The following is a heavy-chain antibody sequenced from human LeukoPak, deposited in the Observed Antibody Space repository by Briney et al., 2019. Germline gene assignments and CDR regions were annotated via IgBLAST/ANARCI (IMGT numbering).Heavy chain of an antibody. CDR2: ISSSSSYI. CDR1: GFAFSSYS. V-gene: IGHV3-21*01. J-gene: IGHJ4*02. CDR3: ARESLYYYGSGSSDDY. D-gene: IGHD3-10*01. Sequence: GGSLRLSCAASGFAFSSYSMNWVRQAPGKGLEWVSSISSSSSYIYYADSVKGRFTISRDNAKNSLYLQMNSLRAEDTAVYYCARESLYYYGSGSSDDYWGQGTLVTVSS.